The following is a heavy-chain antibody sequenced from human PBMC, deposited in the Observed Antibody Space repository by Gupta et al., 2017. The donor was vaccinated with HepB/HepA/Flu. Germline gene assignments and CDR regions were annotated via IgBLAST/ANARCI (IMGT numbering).Heavy chain of an antibody. J-gene: IGHJ4*02. Sequence: EVQLVESGGGLVQPGGSLNLSCVTSGFTFSDSAVNWVRQASGKGLEWVGQIRRKAKNYATVYAATVKGRFTISRDDSKNTAYLQMNSLKIDDTAVYYCVNGRVATTPPYFWGQGTQVTVSS. V-gene: IGHV3-73*02. CDR2: IRRKAKNYAT. CDR1: GFTFSDSA. D-gene: IGHD1-26*01. CDR3: VNGRVATTPPYF.